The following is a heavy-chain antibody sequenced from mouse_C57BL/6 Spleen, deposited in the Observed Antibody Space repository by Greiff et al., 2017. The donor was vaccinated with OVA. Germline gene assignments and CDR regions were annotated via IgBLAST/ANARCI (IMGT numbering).Heavy chain of an antibody. CDR2: INPNNGGT. V-gene: IGHV1-18*01. CDR1: GYTFTDYN. CDR3: ARRTDPYDSFAY. J-gene: IGHJ3*01. Sequence: EVQLQQSGPELVKPGASVKIPCKASGYTFTDYNMDWVKQSHGKSLEWIGDINPNNGGTIYNQKFKGKATLTVDKSSSTAYMELRSLTSEDTAVYYYARRTDPYDSFAYWGQGTLVTVSA. D-gene: IGHD2-4*01.